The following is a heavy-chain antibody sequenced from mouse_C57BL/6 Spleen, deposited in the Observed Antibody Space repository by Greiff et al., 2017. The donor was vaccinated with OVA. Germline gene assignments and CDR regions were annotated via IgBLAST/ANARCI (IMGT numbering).Heavy chain of an antibody. CDR2: IYPGDGDT. D-gene: IGHD3-1*01. Sequence: QVQLKQSGAELVKPGASVKISCKASGYAFSSYWMNWVKQRPGKGLEWIGQIYPGDGDTNYNGKFKGKATLTADKSSSTAYMQLSSLTSEDSAVYFCARGNSGYAMDYWGQGTSVTVSS. CDR1: GYAFSSYW. V-gene: IGHV1-80*01. CDR3: ARGNSGYAMDY. J-gene: IGHJ4*01.